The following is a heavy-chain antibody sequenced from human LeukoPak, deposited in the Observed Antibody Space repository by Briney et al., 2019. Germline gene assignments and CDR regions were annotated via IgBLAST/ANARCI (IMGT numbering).Heavy chain of an antibody. J-gene: IGHJ3*02. Sequence: ASVKVSCKASGYTFTSYDINWVRQATGQGLEWMGWMNPNSGNTGYAQKFQGRVTITRNTSISTAYMELSSLRSEDTAVYYCARGDRYNWNDGDAFDIWGQGTMVTVSS. D-gene: IGHD1-1*01. CDR1: GYTFTSYD. V-gene: IGHV1-8*03. CDR3: ARGDRYNWNDGDAFDI. CDR2: MNPNSGNT.